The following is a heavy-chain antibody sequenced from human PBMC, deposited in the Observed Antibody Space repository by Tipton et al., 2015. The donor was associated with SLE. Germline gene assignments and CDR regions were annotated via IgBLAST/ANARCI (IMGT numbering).Heavy chain of an antibody. V-gene: IGHV1-8*01. Sequence: QSGPEVKKPGASVKVSCKASGYTFTSYDINWVRQATGQGLEWMGWMNPNSGNTGYAQKFQGRVTMTRNTSISTAYMELSSLRSEDTAVYYCARGRITMIVDAFDIWGQGTMVTVSS. CDR2: MNPNSGNT. D-gene: IGHD3-22*01. J-gene: IGHJ3*02. CDR1: GYTFTSYD. CDR3: ARGRITMIVDAFDI.